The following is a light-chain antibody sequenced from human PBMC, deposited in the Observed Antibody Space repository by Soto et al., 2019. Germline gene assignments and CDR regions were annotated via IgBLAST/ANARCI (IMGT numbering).Light chain of an antibody. CDR1: SSDGGTYNL. V-gene: IGLV2-23*01. CDR3: SSYVGSGTYVV. J-gene: IGLJ2*01. CDR2: EGN. Sequence: QSALTQPASVSGSPGQSITISCTGTSSDGGTYNLVSWYQQYPGNAPKLMIYEGNKRPSGVSNRFSGSKSGNTASLTISGLQAEDEGDYYCSSYVGSGTYVVFGGGTKVTVL.